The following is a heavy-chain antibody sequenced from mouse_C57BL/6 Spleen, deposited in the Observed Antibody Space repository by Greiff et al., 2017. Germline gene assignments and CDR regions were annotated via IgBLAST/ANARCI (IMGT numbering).Heavy chain of an antibody. J-gene: IGHJ3*01. D-gene: IGHD3-2*02. CDR2: ISYDGSN. V-gene: IGHV3-6*01. CDR1: GYSITSGYY. CDR3: ARDTAQAPFAY. Sequence: DVKLQESGPGLVKPSQSLSLTCSVTGYSITSGYYWNWIRQFPGNKLEWMGYISYDGSNNYNPSLKNRISITRDTSKNQFFLKLNSVTTEDTATYYCARDTAQAPFAYWGQGTLVTVSA.